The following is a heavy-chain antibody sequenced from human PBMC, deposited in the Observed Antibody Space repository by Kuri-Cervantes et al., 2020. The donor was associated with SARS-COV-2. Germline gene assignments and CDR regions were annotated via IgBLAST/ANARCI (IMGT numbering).Heavy chain of an antibody. D-gene: IGHD6-6*01. Sequence: SETLSLTCTVSGGSISSYYWSWIRQPPGKGLEWIGYIYYSGSTNYNPSLKSRVTISVDTSKNQFSLKLSFVTAADTAVYYCAQYSSSYLDGAFDIWGQGTMVTVSS. CDR3: AQYSSSYLDGAFDI. CDR2: IYYSGST. J-gene: IGHJ3*02. CDR1: GGSISSYY. V-gene: IGHV4-59*12.